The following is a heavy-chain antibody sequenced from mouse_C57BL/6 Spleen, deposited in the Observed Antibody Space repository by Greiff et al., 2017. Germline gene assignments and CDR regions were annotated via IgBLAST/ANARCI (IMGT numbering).Heavy chain of an antibody. V-gene: IGHV5-12*01. CDR3: ARSNYGDWYFDV. CDR2: ISNGGGST. CDR1: GFTFSDYY. D-gene: IGHD2-5*01. J-gene: IGHJ1*03. Sequence: EVKVVESGGGLVQPGGSLKLSCAASGFTFSDYYMYWVRQTPEKRLEWVAYISNGGGSTYYPDTVKGRFTISRDNAKNTLYLQMSRLKSEDTAMYYCARSNYGDWYFDVWGTGTTVTVSS.